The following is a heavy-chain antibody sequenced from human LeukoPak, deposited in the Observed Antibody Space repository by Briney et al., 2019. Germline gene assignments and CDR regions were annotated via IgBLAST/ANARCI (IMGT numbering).Heavy chain of an antibody. CDR1: GFTFSSYW. Sequence: PGGSLRLSYAASGFTFSSYWMHWVRQAPGKGLVWVSRINSDGSSTSYADSVRGRFSISRDNAKNTLYLQMNSLRAEDTAVYYCARGISNYVGSHGSQGFDYWGQGTLVTVSS. D-gene: IGHD4-11*01. CDR2: INSDGSST. J-gene: IGHJ4*02. V-gene: IGHV3-74*01. CDR3: ARGISNYVGSHGSQGFDY.